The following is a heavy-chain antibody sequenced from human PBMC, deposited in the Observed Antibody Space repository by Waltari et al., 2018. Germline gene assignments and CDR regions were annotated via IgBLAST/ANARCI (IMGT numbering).Heavy chain of an antibody. CDR2: THPSSGNT. J-gene: IGHJ3*01. CDR1: GYTFRYYN. D-gene: IGHD1-26*01. CDR3: ARPTSGNYYGFGLDV. Sequence: QVQLVQSGAEVKKPGASVIVSCKASGYTFRYYNINWVRQAPGQGLEWLVWTHPSSGNTGYLQKFQGRGNMTADNAISTAYRELRDVRSEDTAIYYCARPTSGNYYGFGLDVWGQGTAVTVAS. V-gene: IGHV1-8*01.